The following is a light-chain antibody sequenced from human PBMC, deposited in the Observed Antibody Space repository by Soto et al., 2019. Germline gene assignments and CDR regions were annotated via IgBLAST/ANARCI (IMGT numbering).Light chain of an antibody. Sequence: EILLTPSPATLSLSRGGGATLSRRASQSVSSYLAWYQQKPGQAPRLLIYDASNRATGIPDRFSGSGSGTDFTLTISRLEPEDFALYYCQQYGGSPITFGQGTRLENK. CDR1: QSVSSY. J-gene: IGKJ5*01. CDR3: QQYGGSPIT. CDR2: DAS. V-gene: IGKV3-20*01.